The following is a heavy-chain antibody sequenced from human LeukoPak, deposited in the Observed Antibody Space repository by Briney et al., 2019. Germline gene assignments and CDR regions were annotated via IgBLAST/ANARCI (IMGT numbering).Heavy chain of an antibody. V-gene: IGHV1-18*01. CDR1: GYTFTSYG. CDR2: ISAYNGNT. J-gene: IGHJ4*02. Sequence: GASVKVSCKASGYTFTSYGISWVRQAPGQGLEWMGWISAYNGNTNYAQKLQGRVTMTTDTSTSTAYMELRSLRSDDTAVYYCARDLHDIVVVVAASQGPYYFDYWGQGTLVTVSS. D-gene: IGHD2-15*01. CDR3: ARDLHDIVVVVAASQGPYYFDY.